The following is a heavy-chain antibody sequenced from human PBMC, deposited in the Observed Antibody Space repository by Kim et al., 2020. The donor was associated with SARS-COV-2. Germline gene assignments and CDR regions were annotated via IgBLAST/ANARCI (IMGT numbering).Heavy chain of an antibody. V-gene: IGHV3-73*01. Sequence: NGYATAYAASVKGRFTISRDDAKNTAYLQMNSLKTEDTAVYYCTTLRFDPWGQGTLVTVSS. CDR3: TTLRFDP. J-gene: IGHJ5*02. CDR2: NGYAT.